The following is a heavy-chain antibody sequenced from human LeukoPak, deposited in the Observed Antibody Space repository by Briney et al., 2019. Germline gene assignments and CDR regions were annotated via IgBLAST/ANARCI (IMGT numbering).Heavy chain of an antibody. J-gene: IGHJ4*02. Sequence: ASVKVSCKASGYTFTGYYMHWVRQAPGQGLVWMGWINPNSGGTNYAQKFQGRVTMTRDTSISTAYMELSRLRSDDTAVYYCATRDVVVAATEHDYWGQGTLVTVSS. CDR3: ATRDVVVAATEHDY. CDR1: GYTFTGYY. CDR2: INPNSGGT. V-gene: IGHV1-2*02. D-gene: IGHD2-15*01.